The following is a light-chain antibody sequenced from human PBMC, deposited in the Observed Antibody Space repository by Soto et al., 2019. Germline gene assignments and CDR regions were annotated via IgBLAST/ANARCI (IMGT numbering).Light chain of an antibody. CDR3: QQYATSPRT. J-gene: IGKJ1*01. V-gene: IGKV3-20*01. CDR2: GAS. Sequence: EIVLTQSPGTLSLSPGERATLSCRASQSVTSNYLAWFQQRPGQAPRLLIYGASSRATGIPDRFSGSGSGTDFTLSISRLEPEDFVVYYCQQYATSPRTFGQGTKVDI. CDR1: QSVTSNY.